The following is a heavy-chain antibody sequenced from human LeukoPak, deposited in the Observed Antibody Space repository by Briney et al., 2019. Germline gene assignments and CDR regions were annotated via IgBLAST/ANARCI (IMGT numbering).Heavy chain of an antibody. CDR3: ASLMTDGYFDY. D-gene: IGHD3-16*01. CDR1: GYTFTSHG. CDR2: ISAYNGNT. Sequence: ASVKVSCKASGYTFTSHGISWVRQAPGQGLEWMGWISAYNGNTNYAQKFRGRVTMTTDTSTSTAYMELRSLRSDDTAVYYCASLMTDGYFDYWGQGTLVTVSS. V-gene: IGHV1-18*01. J-gene: IGHJ4*02.